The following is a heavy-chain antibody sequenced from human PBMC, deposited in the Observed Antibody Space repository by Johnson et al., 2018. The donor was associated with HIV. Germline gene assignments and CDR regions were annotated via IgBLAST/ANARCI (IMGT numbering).Heavy chain of an antibody. J-gene: IGHJ3*02. CDR3: AKDRSGGALGAFDI. CDR1: GFTFSSHG. Sequence: QVQLVESGGGVVQPGGSLRLSCAASGFTFSSHGMHWVRQAPGKGLEWVTFIRYAETNKYYADSVKGRFTISRDNSKNTLYLQMNSLRGEDTALYYCAKDRSGGALGAFDIWGHGTMVTVSS. V-gene: IGHV3-30*02. D-gene: IGHD2-15*01. CDR2: IRYAETNK.